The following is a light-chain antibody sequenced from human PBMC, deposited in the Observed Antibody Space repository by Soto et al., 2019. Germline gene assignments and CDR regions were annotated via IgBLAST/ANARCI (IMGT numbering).Light chain of an antibody. CDR1: QSVNNN. J-gene: IGKJ2*01. CDR3: QQYDTSPPMYT. Sequence: EIRMTQSPATLSVSPGERATLSCRASQSVNNNLAWYQQKPGQAPRLLIYGASARATDIPARFSGSGSGTDFTLTISRLEPDDVAVYYCQQYDTSPPMYTFGQGTKWIS. V-gene: IGKV3-15*01. CDR2: GAS.